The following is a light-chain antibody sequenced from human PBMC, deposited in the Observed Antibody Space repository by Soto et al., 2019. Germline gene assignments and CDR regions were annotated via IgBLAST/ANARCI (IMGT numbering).Light chain of an antibody. CDR3: QHHNNWPLVT. J-gene: IGKJ5*01. Sequence: EIVMTQSPATLSVSPGERATLSCRASQSVSGNLAWYQQKPGQAPRLLIYDASTRATGIPARFSGSGSGTEFTLTISSLQSEDFAVYYCQHHNNWPLVTFGQGTRLEIK. V-gene: IGKV3-15*01. CDR1: QSVSGN. CDR2: DAS.